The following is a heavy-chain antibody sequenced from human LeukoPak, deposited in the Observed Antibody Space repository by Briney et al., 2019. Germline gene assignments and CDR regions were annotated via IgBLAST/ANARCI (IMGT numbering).Heavy chain of an antibody. D-gene: IGHD5-18*01. Sequence: SQTLSLTCTVSRGSISSGDYYWSWIRQPPGKGLEWIGYIYYSGSTYYNPSLKSRITISGDTSKNQFSLKLSSVTAADTAVYYCASGPVQLWLSHSFDYWGQGTLVTVSS. V-gene: IGHV4-30-4*08. CDR3: ASGPVQLWLSHSFDY. CDR2: IYYSGST. CDR1: RGSISSGDYY. J-gene: IGHJ4*02.